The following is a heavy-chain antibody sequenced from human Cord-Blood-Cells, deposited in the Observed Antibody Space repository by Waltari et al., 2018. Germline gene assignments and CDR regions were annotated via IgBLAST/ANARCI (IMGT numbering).Heavy chain of an antibody. Sequence: QVQLVESGGGVVQPGRSLRLSCAASVFTFSCYGLHWIRQAPGKGLEWVAVIWYDGSKKYYADSVKGRFTISRDNCKNTLYLQMNSLRAEDTAVYYCARADSGYDYFDYWGQGTLVTVSS. V-gene: IGHV3-33*01. D-gene: IGHD5-12*01. J-gene: IGHJ4*02. CDR2: IWYDGSKK. CDR3: ARADSGYDYFDY. CDR1: VFTFSCYG.